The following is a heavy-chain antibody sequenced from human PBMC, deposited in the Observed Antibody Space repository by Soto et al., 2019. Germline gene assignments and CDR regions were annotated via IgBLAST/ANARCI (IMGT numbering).Heavy chain of an antibody. CDR3: AKRSGAVAGDYYYGMDV. J-gene: IGHJ6*02. V-gene: IGHV3-23*01. CDR1: GFTFSSYA. D-gene: IGHD6-19*01. CDR2: ISGSGGST. Sequence: GGSLRLSCAASGFTFSSYAMSWVRQAPGKGLEWVSAISGSGGSTYYADSVKGRFTISRDNSKNTLYLQMNSLRAEDTAVYYCAKRSGAVAGDYYYGMDVWGQGTTVTVSS.